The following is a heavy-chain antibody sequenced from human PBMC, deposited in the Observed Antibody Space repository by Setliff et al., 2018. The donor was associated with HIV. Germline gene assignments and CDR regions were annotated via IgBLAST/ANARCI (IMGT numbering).Heavy chain of an antibody. D-gene: IGHD6-6*01. CDR2: IYYSGST. Sequence: SETLSLTCTVSGGSISSGSYYWSWIRQHPGKGLEWIGFIYYSGSTYYNPSLKSRVTISVDTSKNKFSLKMRSVTAADTAVYYCARVPPEYSSSSQAFDIWGQGTKVTVSS. J-gene: IGHJ3*02. CDR3: ARVPPEYSSSSQAFDI. V-gene: IGHV4-31*03. CDR1: GGSISSGSYY.